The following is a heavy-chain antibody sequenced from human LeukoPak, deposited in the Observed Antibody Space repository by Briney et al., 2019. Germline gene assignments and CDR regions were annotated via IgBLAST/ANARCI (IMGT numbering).Heavy chain of an antibody. Sequence: ASVKVSCKASGYTLTSYDINWVRQATGQGLEWMGWMNPNSGNTGYAQKFRGRVTMTRNTSISTAYMELSSLRSEDTAVYYCARDKVATDPGYWGQGTLVTVSS. CDR1: GYTLTSYD. CDR3: ARDKVATDPGY. CDR2: MNPNSGNT. V-gene: IGHV1-8*01. D-gene: IGHD5-12*01. J-gene: IGHJ4*02.